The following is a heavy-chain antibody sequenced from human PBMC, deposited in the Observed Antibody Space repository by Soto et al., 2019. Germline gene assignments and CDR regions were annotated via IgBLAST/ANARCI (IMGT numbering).Heavy chain of an antibody. CDR1: GGSISSGDYY. CDR3: ARSEPAATYNWFDP. Sequence: PSETLSLTCTVSGGSISSGDYYWSWIRQPPGKGLEWIGYIYYSGSTYYNPSLKSRVTTSVDTSKNQFSLKLSSVTAADTAVYYCARSEPAATYNWFDPWGQRTLVTVSS. J-gene: IGHJ5*02. D-gene: IGHD2-2*01. V-gene: IGHV4-30-4*01. CDR2: IYYSGST.